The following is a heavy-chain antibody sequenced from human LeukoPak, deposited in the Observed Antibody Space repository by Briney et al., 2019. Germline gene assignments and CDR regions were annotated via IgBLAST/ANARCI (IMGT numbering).Heavy chain of an antibody. V-gene: IGHV3-30*04. CDR3: ARDLMGIAYRGAFYY. CDR2: ISYDGSNK. CDR1: GFTFSSYA. Sequence: GGSLRLSCAASGFTFSSYAMHWVGQAPGKGLEWVAVISYDGSNKYYADSVKGRFTISRDNSKNTLYLQMNSLRAEDTAVYYCARDLMGIAYRGAFYYWGQGTLVTVSS. D-gene: IGHD6-13*01. J-gene: IGHJ4*02.